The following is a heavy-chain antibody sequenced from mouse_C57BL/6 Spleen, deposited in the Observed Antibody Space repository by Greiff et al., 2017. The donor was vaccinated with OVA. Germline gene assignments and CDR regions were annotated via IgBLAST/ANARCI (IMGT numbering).Heavy chain of an antibody. J-gene: IGHJ3*01. Sequence: EVHLVESEGGLVQPGSSMKLSCTASGFTFSDYYMAWVRQVPEKGLEWVANINYDGSSTYYLDSLKSRFIISRDNAKNILSLQMSSLKSEDTATYYCAREGGYDYAVWFAYWGQGTLVTVSA. CDR1: GFTFSDYY. D-gene: IGHD2-4*01. CDR3: AREGGYDYAVWFAY. CDR2: INYDGSST. V-gene: IGHV5-16*01.